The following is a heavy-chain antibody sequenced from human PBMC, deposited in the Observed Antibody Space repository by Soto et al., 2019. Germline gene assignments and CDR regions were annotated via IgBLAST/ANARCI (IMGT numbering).Heavy chain of an antibody. CDR1: GFTFSSYG. D-gene: IGHD3-22*01. CDR3: AKDLYYDSSGYYPFYYYYGMDV. CDR2: ISYDGSNK. J-gene: IGHJ6*02. V-gene: IGHV3-30*18. Sequence: ESGGGVVQPGRSLRLSCAASGFTFSSYGMHWVRQAPGKGLEWVAVISYDGSNKYYADSVKGRFTISRDNSKNTLYLQMNSLRAEDTAVYYCAKDLYYDSSGYYPFYYYYGMDVWGQGTTVTVSS.